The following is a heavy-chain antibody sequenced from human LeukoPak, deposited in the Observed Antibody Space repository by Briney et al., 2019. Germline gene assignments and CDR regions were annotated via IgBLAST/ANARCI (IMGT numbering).Heavy chain of an antibody. CDR3: ARLLDNDSSGDPDTFDL. Sequence: SETLSLTCTVSGGSMNGHFWTWIRQPPGKGLEWIVFIHYTGRIRYNPSLQSRATISLDGSESRFSLKLTSVTAADSAVYYCARLLDNDSSGDPDTFDLWGQGTVVIVSS. CDR1: GGSMNGHF. J-gene: IGHJ3*01. D-gene: IGHD3-22*01. V-gene: IGHV4-59*11. CDR2: IHYTGRI.